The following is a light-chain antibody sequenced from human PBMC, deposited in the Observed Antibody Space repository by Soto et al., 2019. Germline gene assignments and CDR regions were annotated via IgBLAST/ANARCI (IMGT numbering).Light chain of an antibody. V-gene: IGLV1-44*01. CDR3: AAWDDSLNGVG. Sequence: QSVLTQPPSASGTPGQRVTISCSGSSSNIGGNIVNWYQQLPGTAPKLLIFGNDQRPSWVPDRFSGSKSGTSASLAISGLQSEDEANYYRAAWDDSLNGVGFGGGTQLTVL. J-gene: IGLJ2*01. CDR2: GND. CDR1: SSNIGGNI.